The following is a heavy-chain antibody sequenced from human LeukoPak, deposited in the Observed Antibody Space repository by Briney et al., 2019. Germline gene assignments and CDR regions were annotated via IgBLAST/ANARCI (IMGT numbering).Heavy chain of an antibody. J-gene: IGHJ5*02. Sequence: GGSLRLSCAASGFTFSRDWMHWVRQAPGKGLVWVSRISDDGSITTYADSVQGRFTISRDNAKSTVFLQMNSLRAEDTAVYYCARDRGYCSGGSCVNWFDPWGQGTLVTVSS. V-gene: IGHV3-74*03. D-gene: IGHD2-15*01. CDR3: ARDRGYCSGGSCVNWFDP. CDR2: ISDDGSIT. CDR1: GFTFSRDW.